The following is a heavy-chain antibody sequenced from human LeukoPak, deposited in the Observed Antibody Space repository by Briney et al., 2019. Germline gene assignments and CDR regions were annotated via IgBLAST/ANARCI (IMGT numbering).Heavy chain of an antibody. D-gene: IGHD1-1*01. V-gene: IGHV3-23*01. CDR1: GFTFSSYA. J-gene: IGHJ5*02. CDR3: ATKRGQGTQLNYNWFDP. Sequence: PGGSLRLSCAASGFTFSSYAMYWVRQAPGKGLEWVSAISGGKDNTYYADSVKGRFTISRDNSRSTLYLQMNSLRAEDTAIYYCATKRGQGTQLNYNWFDPWGQGTLVTVSS. CDR2: ISGGKDNT.